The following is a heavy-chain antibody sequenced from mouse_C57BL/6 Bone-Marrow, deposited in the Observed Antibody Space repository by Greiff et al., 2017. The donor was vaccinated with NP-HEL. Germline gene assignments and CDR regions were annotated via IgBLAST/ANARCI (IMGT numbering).Heavy chain of an antibody. V-gene: IGHV1-15*01. CDR1: GYTFTDYE. J-gene: IGHJ2*01. CDR3: TREAQYYYGIDY. CDR2: IDPETGGP. Sequence: QVQLQQSGAELVRPGASVTLSCKASGYTFTDYEMHWVKQTPVHGLEWIGAIDPETGGPAYNQKFKGKAILTADKSSSTADMELRSLTSEDSAVYYCTREAQYYYGIDYWGQGTTLTVSS. D-gene: IGHD1-1*01.